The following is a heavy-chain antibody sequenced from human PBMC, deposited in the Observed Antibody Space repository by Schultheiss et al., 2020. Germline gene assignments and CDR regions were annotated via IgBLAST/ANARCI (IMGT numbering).Heavy chain of an antibody. Sequence: SETLSLTCTVSGGSISSGSYYWSWIRQPAGKGLEWIGYIYHSGSTYYNPSLKSRVTISVDRSKNQFSLKLSSVTAADTAVYYCASRAVAPYYFDYWGQGTRV. CDR1: GGSISSGSYY. J-gene: IGHJ4*02. CDR2: IYHSGST. D-gene: IGHD6-19*01. CDR3: ASRAVAPYYFDY. V-gene: IGHV4-61*10.